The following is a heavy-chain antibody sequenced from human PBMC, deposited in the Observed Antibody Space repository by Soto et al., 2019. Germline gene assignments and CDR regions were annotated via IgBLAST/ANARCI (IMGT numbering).Heavy chain of an antibody. J-gene: IGHJ4*02. Sequence: EVQLVESGGGLIQPGGSLRLSCEASGFTVSSNYMSWVRQAPGKGLEWVSVIYSGGRTYYADSVKGRFTISRDNSKNTLYLQMNGLRAEDKAIYYCARGGGNSSGYGGVYWGQGTLVTVSS. CDR1: GFTVSSNY. CDR3: ARGGGNSSGYGGVY. CDR2: IYSGGRT. D-gene: IGHD5-18*01. V-gene: IGHV3-53*01.